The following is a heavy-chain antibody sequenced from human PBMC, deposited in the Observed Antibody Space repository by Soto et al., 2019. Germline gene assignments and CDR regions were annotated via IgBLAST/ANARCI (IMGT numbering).Heavy chain of an antibody. CDR3: ARDLGYYASDGYFDY. D-gene: IGHD3-22*01. J-gene: IGHJ4*02. Sequence: GGSLRLSCAGSGFTFSDYYMSWIRQAPGKGLEWVSYISSSGNIIYYADSAKGRFTISKDNAKNSLYLQMNSLRAEDTAVYYCARDLGYYASDGYFDYWGQGTLVTVSS. CDR2: ISSSGNII. V-gene: IGHV3-11*01. CDR1: GFTFSDYY.